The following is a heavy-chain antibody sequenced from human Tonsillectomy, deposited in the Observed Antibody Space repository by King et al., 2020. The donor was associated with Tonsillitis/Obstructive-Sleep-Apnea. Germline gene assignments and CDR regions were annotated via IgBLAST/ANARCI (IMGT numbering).Heavy chain of an antibody. Sequence: VQLVESGGGLVRPGGSLRPSCVASGFTFSNYWMPWVRQAPGKGLAWVSRINGDGTFTTNADSVKGRFTISRDNAKDTLYLQIKSLGAEDAAVYYCASAREGGGWGQGTLVTVSS. D-gene: IGHD3-16*01. CDR3: ASAREGGG. V-gene: IGHV3-74*01. J-gene: IGHJ4*02. CDR2: INGDGTFT. CDR1: GFTFSNYW.